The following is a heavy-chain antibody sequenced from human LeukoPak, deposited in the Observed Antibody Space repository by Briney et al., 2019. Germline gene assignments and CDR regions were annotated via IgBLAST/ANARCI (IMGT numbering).Heavy chain of an antibody. CDR1: GYTFTDYY. CDR3: ARQQGIQYLNFDY. J-gene: IGHJ4*02. Sequence: GASVKVSCKASGYTFTDYYIHWLRQAAGEGPEWMGMINLIAGLTHLAPKFQGRVTMTRDTSTSTVYMDLTSLGSEDTAVYYCARQQGIQYLNFDYWGQGALVAVSS. V-gene: IGHV1-46*01. CDR2: INLIAGLT. D-gene: IGHD1/OR15-1a*01.